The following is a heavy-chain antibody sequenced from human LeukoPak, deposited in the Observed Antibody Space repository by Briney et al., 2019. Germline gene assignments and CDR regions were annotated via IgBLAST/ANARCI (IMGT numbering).Heavy chain of an antibody. Sequence: SETLSLACTVSGGSISSYYWSWIRQPAGKGLEWIGRIYTSGSTNYNPSLKSRVTMSVDTSKNQFSLKLSSVTAADTAVYYCARVGYSSGCSSFDYWGQGTLVTVSS. J-gene: IGHJ4*02. CDR2: IYTSGST. CDR3: ARVGYSSGCSSFDY. CDR1: GGSISSYY. V-gene: IGHV4-4*07. D-gene: IGHD6-19*01.